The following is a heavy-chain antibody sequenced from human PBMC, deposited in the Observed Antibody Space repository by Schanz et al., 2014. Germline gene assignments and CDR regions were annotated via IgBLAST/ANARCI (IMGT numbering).Heavy chain of an antibody. CDR2: ISRDGTTS. CDR3: ARENLNWEAFDI. CDR1: GFPFSSHG. D-gene: IGHD7-27*01. V-gene: IGHV3-48*04. Sequence: VQLVESGGGVVQPGRSLKLSCAASGFPFSSHGMHWVRQAPAKGLEWLSYISRDGTTSYYADSVKGRFTISRDNAKNSLYLEMTSLRGEDTAVYYCARENLNWEAFDIWGQGTVVTVSS. J-gene: IGHJ3*02.